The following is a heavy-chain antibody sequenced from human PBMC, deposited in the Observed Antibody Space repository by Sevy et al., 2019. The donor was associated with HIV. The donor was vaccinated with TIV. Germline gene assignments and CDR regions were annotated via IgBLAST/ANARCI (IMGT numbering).Heavy chain of an antibody. D-gene: IGHD6-13*01. J-gene: IGHJ4*02. CDR1: GYTFTGYY. CDR2: INPNSGAT. CDR3: ARGRIAAAGGHYFDY. V-gene: IGHV1-2*02. Sequence: ASVKVSCKASGYTFTGYYMYWVRQAPGQGLEWLGWINPNSGATNYAQKFQGRVTMTRDTSISTAYMELSRLRSDDTAIYYCARGRIAAAGGHYFDYWGQGPLVTVSS.